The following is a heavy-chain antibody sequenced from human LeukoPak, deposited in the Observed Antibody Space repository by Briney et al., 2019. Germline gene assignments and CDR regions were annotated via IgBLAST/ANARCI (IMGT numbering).Heavy chain of an antibody. V-gene: IGHV3-21*01. Sequence: GGSLRLSCADSEFILSTYAMNWVRQAPGRGLEWVSSISPSGSAIFYAHSVKGRFTISRDNAKNPLYLQMNSLRAEDTALYFCASGIRERGFDSWGQGTLVTVSS. CDR3: ASGIRERGFDS. CDR1: EFILSTYA. J-gene: IGHJ4*02. D-gene: IGHD1-1*01. CDR2: ISPSGSAI.